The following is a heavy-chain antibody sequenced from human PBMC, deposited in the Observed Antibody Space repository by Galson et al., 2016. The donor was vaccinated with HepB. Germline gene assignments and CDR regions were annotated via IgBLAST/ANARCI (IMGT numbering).Heavy chain of an antibody. Sequence: SLRLSCAASGFTLSRYALNWVRPAPGKGLEWVSAIRSAGGSAYYADSVKGRFTISRDNSKNTLYLQMNSLGAEDTAVYFCARDRGGGAPKLVIFDYWGQGTLVTVSS. V-gene: IGHV3-23*01. CDR1: GFTLSRYA. J-gene: IGHJ4*02. CDR3: ARDRGGGAPKLVIFDY. CDR2: IRSAGGSA. D-gene: IGHD3-16*01.